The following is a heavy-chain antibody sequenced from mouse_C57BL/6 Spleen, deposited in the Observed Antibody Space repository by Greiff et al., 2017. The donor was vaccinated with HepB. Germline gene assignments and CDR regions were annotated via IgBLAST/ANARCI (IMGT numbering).Heavy chain of an antibody. V-gene: IGHV5-17*01. D-gene: IGHD2-14*01. CDR3: ARGGYYYAMDY. Sequence: EVHLVESGGGLVKPGGSLKLSCAASGFTFSDYGMHWVRQAPEKGLEWVAYISSGSSTIYYADTAKGRFTISRDNAKNTLFLQMTSLRSEDTAMYYCARGGYYYAMDYWGQGTSVTVSS. CDR2: ISSGSSTI. J-gene: IGHJ4*01. CDR1: GFTFSDYG.